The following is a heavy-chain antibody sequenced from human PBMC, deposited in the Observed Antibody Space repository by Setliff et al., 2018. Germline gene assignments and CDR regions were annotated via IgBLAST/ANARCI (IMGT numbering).Heavy chain of an antibody. J-gene: IGHJ3*02. CDR1: GYSIGSGYY. CDR2: ISHSGYT. V-gene: IGHV4-38-2*01. Sequence: SETLSLTCGVTGYSIGSGYYWGWIRLSPGKGLEWIGDISHSGYTYYNPSLSSRVVISVDTSKNLVSLKLSSVTAADTAIYYCARRYYDSTGYYYYAFDIWGRGTMVTVSS. CDR3: ARRYYDSTGYYYYAFDI. D-gene: IGHD3-22*01.